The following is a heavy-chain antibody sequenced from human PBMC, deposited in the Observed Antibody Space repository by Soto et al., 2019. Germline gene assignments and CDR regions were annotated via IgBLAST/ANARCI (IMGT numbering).Heavy chain of an antibody. CDR2: ISGSGGST. CDR1: GFTFSSYA. D-gene: IGHD3-9*01. CDR3: AKVGHPDILTGYFDY. J-gene: IGHJ4*02. Sequence: EVQLLESGGGLVQPGGSLRLSCAASGFTFSSYAMSWVRQAPGKGLEWVSAISGSGGSTYYADSVKGRFTISRDNSKNTLYLLMNSLRAEDTAVYYCAKVGHPDILTGYFDYWGQGTLVTVSS. V-gene: IGHV3-23*01.